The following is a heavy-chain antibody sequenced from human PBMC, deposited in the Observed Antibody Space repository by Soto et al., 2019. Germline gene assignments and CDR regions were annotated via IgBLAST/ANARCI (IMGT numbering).Heavy chain of an antibody. J-gene: IGHJ3*02. D-gene: IGHD3-22*01. CDR1: GGSISSYY. CDR2: IYTSGST. V-gene: IGHV4-4*07. Sequence: SETLSLTYTVSGGSISSYYWSWIRQPAGKGLEWIGRIYTSGSTNYNPSLKSRVTMSVDTSKNQFSLKLSSVTAADTAVYYCARGHKGYYYDSSGYSSGAFDIWGQGTMVTVS. CDR3: ARGHKGYYYDSSGYSSGAFDI.